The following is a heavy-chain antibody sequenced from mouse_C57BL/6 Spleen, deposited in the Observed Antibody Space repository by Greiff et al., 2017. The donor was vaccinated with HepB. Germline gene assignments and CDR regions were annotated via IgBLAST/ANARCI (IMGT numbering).Heavy chain of an antibody. CDR3: ARVDDYDGDWYFDV. J-gene: IGHJ1*03. Sequence: EVQLQESGPGLVKPSQSLSLTCSVTGYSITSGYYWNWIRQFPGNKLEWMGYISYDGSNNYNPSLKNRISITRDTSKNQFFLKLNSVTTEDTATYYCARVDDYDGDWYFDVWGTGTTVTVSS. CDR2: ISYDGSN. D-gene: IGHD2-4*01. CDR1: GYSITSGYY. V-gene: IGHV3-6*01.